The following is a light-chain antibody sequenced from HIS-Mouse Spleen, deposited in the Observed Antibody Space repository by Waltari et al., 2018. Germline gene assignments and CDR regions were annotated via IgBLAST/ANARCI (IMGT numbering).Light chain of an antibody. J-gene: IGLJ2*01. V-gene: IGLV2-23*01. Sequence: QSALTQPASVSGSPGQSITPSCTGTSSDVGSYNLVSWYQQHPGKAPKLRIYEGSKRPSGVSNRFSGSKSGNTASLTISGLQTEDEADYYCCSYAGSSTLVFGGGTKLTVL. CDR2: EGS. CDR1: SSDVGSYNL. CDR3: CSYAGSSTLV.